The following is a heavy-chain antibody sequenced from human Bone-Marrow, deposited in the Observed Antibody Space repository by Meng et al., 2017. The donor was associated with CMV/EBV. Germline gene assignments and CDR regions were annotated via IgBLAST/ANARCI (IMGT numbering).Heavy chain of an antibody. D-gene: IGHD3-10*01. CDR2: MNPNSGNT. J-gene: IGHJ4*02. Sequence: ASVKVSYKASGYTFTSYDINWVRQATGQGLEWMGWMNPNSGNTGYAQKFQGRVTMTRNTSISTAYIELSSLRSEDTAVFYCARELGWEFEDYWGQGTLVTVSS. CDR1: GYTFTSYD. V-gene: IGHV1-8*01. CDR3: ARELGWEFEDY.